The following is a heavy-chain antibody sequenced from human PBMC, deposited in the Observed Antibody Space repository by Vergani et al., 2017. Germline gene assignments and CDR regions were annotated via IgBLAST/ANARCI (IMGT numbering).Heavy chain of an antibody. Sequence: EVQLVQSGAAVKKPGATMKISCKVSGYTFTDHYMHWVKQAPGKGLEWMGLVDPEDGETIYAEKFKGRVTIAADTSTDTAHLELSSLRSEDTAVYYCATPQTVTTGGMEVWVEGGTVVVPS. J-gene: IGHJ6*04. CDR2: VDPEDGET. CDR3: ATPQTVTTGGMEV. D-gene: IGHD4-17*01. V-gene: IGHV1-69-2*01. CDR1: GYTFTDHY.